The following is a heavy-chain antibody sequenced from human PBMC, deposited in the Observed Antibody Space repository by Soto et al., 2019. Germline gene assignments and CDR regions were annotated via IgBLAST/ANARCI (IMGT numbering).Heavy chain of an antibody. J-gene: IGHJ4*02. V-gene: IGHV1-2*02. CDR1: GGTFNSYS. Sequence: QVQLVQSETEVKKPGSSVKVSCRASGGTFNSYSTNWVRQAPGQGLEWMGWINPHSGDTDYAQTFQGRVTMTRDTSISTAYMELSRLRSNDTAFYYCARGYSTGWYSSVFFDYWGQGTLVTVSS. CDR2: INPHSGDT. CDR3: ARGYSTGWYSSVFFDY. D-gene: IGHD6-19*01.